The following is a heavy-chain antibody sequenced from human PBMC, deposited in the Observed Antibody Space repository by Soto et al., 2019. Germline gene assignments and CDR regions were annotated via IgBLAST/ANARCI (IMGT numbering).Heavy chain of an antibody. CDR3: AHRLCDYSCYWDVGYFDS. V-gene: IGHV2-5*02. J-gene: IGHJ4*02. Sequence: SGPTLVNPTQTLTLTCTFSGFSLSTTGVGVGWIRQPPGKAPECLGLIYWDDDKRYSPSLKSRLTITKDTSKNQVVLTMTNMDPVDTATYYCAHRLCDYSCYWDVGYFDSWGQGTLVTVSS. D-gene: IGHD2-15*01. CDR2: IYWDDDK. CDR1: GFSLSTTGVG.